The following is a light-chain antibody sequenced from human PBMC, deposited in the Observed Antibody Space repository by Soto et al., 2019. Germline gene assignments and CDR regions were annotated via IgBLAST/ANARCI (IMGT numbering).Light chain of an antibody. CDR3: QQRGNWPPIT. CDR2: DAS. J-gene: IGKJ5*01. Sequence: EIVLTQSPATLSLSPGERATLSCRASQSVSTYLAWFQQKPGQAPRLLIYDASNRATGIPARFSGSGSGTDFTLTISSLVPEDFAVYYCQQRGNWPPITFGQGTRLEI. CDR1: QSVSTY. V-gene: IGKV3-11*01.